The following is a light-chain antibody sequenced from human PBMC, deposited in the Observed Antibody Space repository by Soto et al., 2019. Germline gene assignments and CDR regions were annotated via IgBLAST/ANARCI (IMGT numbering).Light chain of an antibody. CDR3: SSYSTTNILV. CDR2: DVN. J-gene: IGLJ1*01. V-gene: IGLV2-14*03. CDR1: SSDVGAYEH. Sequence: QSALTQPASVSGSPGQSVTISCTGASSDVGAYEHVSWYQQHPGSAPKLILYDVNNRPSGVSNHFSGSKSGNTASLVISGLQANDEADYYCSSYSTTNILVFGSGTKVTV.